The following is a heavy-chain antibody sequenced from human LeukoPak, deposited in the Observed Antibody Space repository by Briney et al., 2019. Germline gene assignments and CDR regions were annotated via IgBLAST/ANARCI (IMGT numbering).Heavy chain of an antibody. Sequence: GGSLRLSCAASGFIFSSYDMSWVRQAPGKGLEWVSTIGKSGAYYADSVKGRFTCSRDNSKNTLYLQMNSLRAEDTAVYYCAKDGYSGPSGYWGQGTLVTVSS. D-gene: IGHD5-12*01. CDR3: AKDGYSGPSGY. CDR1: GFIFSSYD. J-gene: IGHJ4*02. V-gene: IGHV3-23*01. CDR2: IGKSGA.